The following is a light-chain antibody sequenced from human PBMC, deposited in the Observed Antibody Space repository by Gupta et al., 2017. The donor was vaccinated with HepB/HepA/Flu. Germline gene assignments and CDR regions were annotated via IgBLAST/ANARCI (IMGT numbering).Light chain of an antibody. CDR1: RSDVGSYNL. CDR2: EVI. CDR3: CSYAGNNWV. J-gene: IGLJ3*02. V-gene: IGLV2-23*02. Sequence: QSALTQPASVSGSPGQSITISCTGTRSDVGSYNLVSWYQQHPGKAPKLMIYEVIKWPSGVSNRFSGSKSGNTASLTISGLQAEDEADYYCCSYAGNNWVFGGGTKLTVL.